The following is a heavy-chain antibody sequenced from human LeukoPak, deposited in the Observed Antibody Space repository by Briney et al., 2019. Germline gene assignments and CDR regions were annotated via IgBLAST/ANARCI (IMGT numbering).Heavy chain of an antibody. CDR3: ARGALLAGMDV. Sequence: PGGSLRLSRAASGFTFSDYYMSWIRQAPGKGLEWVSFISSGSHTIYHADSVKGRFTVSRDNAKNSLYLQMNNLRVEDTAVYYCARGALLAGMDVWGQGTTVTASS. J-gene: IGHJ6*02. CDR1: GFTFSDYY. V-gene: IGHV3-11*01. D-gene: IGHD2-15*01. CDR2: ISSGSHTI.